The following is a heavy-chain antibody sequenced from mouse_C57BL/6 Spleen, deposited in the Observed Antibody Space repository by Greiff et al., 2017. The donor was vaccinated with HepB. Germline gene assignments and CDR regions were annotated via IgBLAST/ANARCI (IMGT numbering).Heavy chain of an antibody. Sequence: DVKLVESGGGLVKPGGSLKLSCAASGFTFSSYTMSWVRQTPEKRLEWVATISGGGGNTYYPDSVKGRFTISRDNAKNTLYLQMSSLRSEDTALYYCARHLRAWFAYWGQGTLVTVSA. CDR2: ISGGGGNT. V-gene: IGHV5-9*01. CDR3: ARHLRAWFAY. J-gene: IGHJ3*01. CDR1: GFTFSSYT.